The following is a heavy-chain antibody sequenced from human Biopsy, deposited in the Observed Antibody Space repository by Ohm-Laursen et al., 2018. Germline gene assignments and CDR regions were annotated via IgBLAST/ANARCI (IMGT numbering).Heavy chain of an antibody. J-gene: IGHJ6*02. CDR2: IYYDGIT. D-gene: IGHD5-12*01. CDR1: GGSISDSTYH. Sequence: GTLSLTCTVSGGSISDSTYHWGWIRQSPGKGLEWIGNIYYDGITYYNPSLKSRVAMSVDTSKNQFSLRLTSVTAADTAVYYCARVAGGYAYYYGMDVWGQGTTVIVSS. CDR3: ARVAGGYAYYYGMDV. V-gene: IGHV4-39*07.